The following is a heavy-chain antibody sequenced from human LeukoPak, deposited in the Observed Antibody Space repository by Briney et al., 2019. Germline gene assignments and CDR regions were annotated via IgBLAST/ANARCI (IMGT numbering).Heavy chain of an antibody. CDR2: ISWNSGSI. CDR3: AKDEYSYGKGGFDY. D-gene: IGHD5-18*01. V-gene: IGHV3-9*01. CDR1: GFTFSSYG. Sequence: GGSLRLSCAASGFTFSSYGMSWVRQAPGKGLEWVSGISWNSGSIGYADSVKGRFTISRDNAKNSLYLQMNSLRAEDTALYYCAKDEYSYGKGGFDYWGQGTLVTVSS. J-gene: IGHJ4*02.